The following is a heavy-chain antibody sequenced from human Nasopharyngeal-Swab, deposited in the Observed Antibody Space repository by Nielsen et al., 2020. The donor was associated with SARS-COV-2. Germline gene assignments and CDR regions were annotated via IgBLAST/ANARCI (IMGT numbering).Heavy chain of an antibody. J-gene: IGHJ4*02. CDR1: GLSISSCSYY. CDR2: IYYSGST. V-gene: IGHV4-39*01. D-gene: IGHD3-3*01. CDR3: ARQVLTYYDCWSGPTTDY. Sequence: SETLSLSCTVSGLSISSCSYYWVRLRHPPGPGLEWIGSIYYSGSTYYNPSLKRRATISVHTSKNQSSLKLSSVTAADTAVYYCARQVLTYYDCWSGPTTDYWGQGTLVTVSS.